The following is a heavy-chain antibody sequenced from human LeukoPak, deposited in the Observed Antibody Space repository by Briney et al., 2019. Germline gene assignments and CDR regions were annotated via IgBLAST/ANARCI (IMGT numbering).Heavy chain of an antibody. D-gene: IGHD3-16*01. CDR2: IYYSGST. CDR1: GGSISSYY. V-gene: IGHV4-59*08. J-gene: IGHJ5*02. Sequence: SETLSLTCTVSGGSISSYYWSWIRQPPGKGLEWIGYIYYSGSTNYNPSLKSRVTISVDTSKNQFSLKLSSVTAADTAVYYCARRSLGKGSWFDPWGQGTLVTVSS. CDR3: ARRSLGKGSWFDP.